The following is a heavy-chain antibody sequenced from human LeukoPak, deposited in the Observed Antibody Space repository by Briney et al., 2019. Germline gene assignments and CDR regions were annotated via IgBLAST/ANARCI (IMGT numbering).Heavy chain of an antibody. J-gene: IGHJ1*01. CDR1: GYTFTSYY. CDR3: ATAPYSSGSFQH. D-gene: IGHD3-22*01. V-gene: IGHV1-46*01. Sequence: ASVKVSCKASGYTFTSYYMHWVRQAPGQGLEWMGIINPGDGSTSYTQKFQGRVTMTRDTSTSTVSLDLSSLRSEDTAVYYCATAPYSSGSFQHWGQGTLVTVSS. CDR2: INPGDGST.